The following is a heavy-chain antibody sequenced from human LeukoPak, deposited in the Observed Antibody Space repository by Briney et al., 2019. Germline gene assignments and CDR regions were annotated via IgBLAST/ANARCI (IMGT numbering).Heavy chain of an antibody. J-gene: IGHJ1*01. V-gene: IGHV1-2*02. Sequence: ASVKVSCKASGYTFTGYYMHWVRQAPGQGLEWMGWINPNSGGTNYAQKFQGRVTMTTDTSTSTAYMELRSLRSDDTAVYYCARASYVDYYDSSGYLYPQYFQHWGQGTLVTVSS. D-gene: IGHD3-22*01. CDR2: INPNSGGT. CDR1: GYTFTGYY. CDR3: ARASYVDYYDSSGYLYPQYFQH.